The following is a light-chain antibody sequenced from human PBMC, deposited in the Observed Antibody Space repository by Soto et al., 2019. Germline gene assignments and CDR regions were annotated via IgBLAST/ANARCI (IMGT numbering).Light chain of an antibody. CDR2: NVN. V-gene: IGLV2-18*02. CDR1: GSDVESYDY. CDR3: SSYTSSSTYV. Sequence: QSVLIQPPSVSGSPGQSVTISCTGTGSDVESYDYASWYQQHPGTVPKPMIYNVNTQPSGVPDRFSGSKSGNTASVTISGLQAEDEADYYCSSYTSSSTYVFGTGTRSPS. J-gene: IGLJ1*01.